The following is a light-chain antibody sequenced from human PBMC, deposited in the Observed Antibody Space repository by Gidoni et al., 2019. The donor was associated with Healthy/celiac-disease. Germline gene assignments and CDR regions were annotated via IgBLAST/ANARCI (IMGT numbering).Light chain of an antibody. J-gene: IGKJ2*01. CDR2: WAS. Sequence: DIVMTQSPDSLAVSLGERATINCKSSQSVLYSSNNKNYLAWYQQKQGQPPKLLIYWASTRESGVPDRFSGSGSGTDFTLTISSLQAEDVAVYYCQQYYSTPYTFXQXTKLEIK. CDR1: QSVLYSSNNKNY. V-gene: IGKV4-1*01. CDR3: QQYYSTPYT.